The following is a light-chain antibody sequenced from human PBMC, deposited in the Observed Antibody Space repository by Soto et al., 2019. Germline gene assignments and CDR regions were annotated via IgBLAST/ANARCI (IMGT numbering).Light chain of an antibody. J-gene: IGKJ5*01. CDR2: RAS. Sequence: MVLTQSPATLPLSPGEGATLSCMASQIINSNLAWSRNKPGQAPRLLVYRASTRAAGLPDRFSGSGSGIELTLTISRLEPEDFAVYYCQHYSRSRGITFGQGTRLEI. CDR1: QIINSN. V-gene: IGKV3-20*01. CDR3: QHYSRSRGIT.